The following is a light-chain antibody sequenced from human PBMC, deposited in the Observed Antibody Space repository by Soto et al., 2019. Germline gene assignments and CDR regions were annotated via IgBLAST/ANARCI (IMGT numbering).Light chain of an antibody. CDR2: TND. Sequence: QSVLTQPPSASGTPGQRVSISCSGSSSNIGSNTVNWYQQLPGTAPKLLIYTNDQRPSGVPDRFSGSKSGTSASLAISGLQSEDAAYYYCAAWDDSLNGQVFGAGTKLTVL. V-gene: IGLV1-44*01. J-gene: IGLJ1*01. CDR3: AAWDDSLNGQV. CDR1: SSNIGSNT.